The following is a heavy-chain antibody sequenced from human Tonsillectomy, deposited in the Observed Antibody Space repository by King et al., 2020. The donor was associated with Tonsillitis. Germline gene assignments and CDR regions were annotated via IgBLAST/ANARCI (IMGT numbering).Heavy chain of an antibody. V-gene: IGHV3-7*04. Sequence: VQLVESGGGLVQPGGSLRLSCAASGFTFSNYWMSWVRQAPGKGLEWVANINQDGSGKYYEDSVKGRFTISRDNAKNSVDLQMNSLRAEDTAVYYCARTLVNCSGDCYPIPFDYWGQGTLVTVSS. CDR1: GFTFSNYW. CDR3: ARTLVNCSGDCYPIPFDY. D-gene: IGHD2-21*02. J-gene: IGHJ4*02. CDR2: INQDGSGK.